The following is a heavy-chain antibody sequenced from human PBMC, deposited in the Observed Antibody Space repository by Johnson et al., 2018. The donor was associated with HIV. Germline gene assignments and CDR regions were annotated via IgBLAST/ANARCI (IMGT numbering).Heavy chain of an antibody. Sequence: VQLVESGGGLVQPGGYLRLSCAASGFTVSSNYMTWVRQAPGKGLEWVSVIYSGCITYYADSVPGRFTISRDNSKNTLYLQMNSLRAEDTAVYYCSRDGTLSGYEDAFDIWGQGTMVTVSS. CDR3: SRDGTLSGYEDAFDI. D-gene: IGHD5-12*01. J-gene: IGHJ3*02. CDR2: IYSGCIT. CDR1: GFTVSSNY. V-gene: IGHV3-66*01.